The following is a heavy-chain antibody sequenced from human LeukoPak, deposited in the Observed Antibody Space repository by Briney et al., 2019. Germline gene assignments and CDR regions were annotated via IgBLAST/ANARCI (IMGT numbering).Heavy chain of an antibody. V-gene: IGHV4-30-4*01. CDR2: TYYSGST. CDR3: ARPYYYDSRIDP. D-gene: IGHD3-22*01. Sequence: SETLSLTCTVSGGSISSGDYYWSWIRQPPGKGLEWIVYTYYSGSTYYNPSLKNRVSITVDTSKNQFSLNLSSVTAADTAVYYCARPYYYDSRIDPWGQGTLVTVSS. J-gene: IGHJ5*02. CDR1: GGSISSGDYY.